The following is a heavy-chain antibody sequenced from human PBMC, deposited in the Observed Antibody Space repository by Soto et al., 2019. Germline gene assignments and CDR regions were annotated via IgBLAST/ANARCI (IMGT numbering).Heavy chain of an antibody. CDR2: ISKSGGTT. CDR1: GFTFSAYG. Sequence: GESLRLSCAVSGFTFSAYGMHRVRQAPGQGLEWVSYISKSGGTTYYADSVKGRFTISRDDAKNSVYLQMSSLRPEDMAVYKCVREGHYYFDYWGQGALVTVSS. CDR3: VREGHYYFDY. V-gene: IGHV3-48*03. J-gene: IGHJ4*02.